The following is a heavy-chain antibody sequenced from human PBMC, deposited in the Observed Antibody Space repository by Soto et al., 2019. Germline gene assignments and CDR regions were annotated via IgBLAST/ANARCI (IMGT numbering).Heavy chain of an antibody. J-gene: IGHJ4*02. D-gene: IGHD3-10*02. Sequence: GGSLGLACAASGFTLSNYLMTWVRQAPGKGLEWVANMKEDGGEKYYLDSVKGRFTISRDNAKNSLYLQMNSLRAEDTAVYSCGRGWAVLDYWGQGSLVTVSS. CDR3: GRGWAVLDY. V-gene: IGHV3-7*01. CDR1: GFTLSNYL. CDR2: MKEDGGEK.